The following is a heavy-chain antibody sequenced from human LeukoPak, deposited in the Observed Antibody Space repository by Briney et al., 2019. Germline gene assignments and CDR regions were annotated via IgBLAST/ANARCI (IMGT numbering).Heavy chain of an antibody. J-gene: IGHJ3*01. CDR3: ARVGFERPRSSITVVRGVIRPNAFDL. CDR2: INPNSGDT. V-gene: IGHV1-2*02. Sequence: GASVKVSCKASGYTFTVYYMHWVRQAPGQRLEWMGRINPNSGDTKYAQNFQGRVTMTRDTSIDTAYMDLSGLRSDDTAVYYCARVGFERPRSSITVVRGVIRPNAFDLWGQGTMVTVSS. D-gene: IGHD3-10*01. CDR1: GYTFTVYY.